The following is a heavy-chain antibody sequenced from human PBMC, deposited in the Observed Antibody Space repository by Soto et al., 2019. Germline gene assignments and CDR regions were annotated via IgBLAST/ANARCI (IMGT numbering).Heavy chain of an antibody. CDR3: ARQRGSYGMDV. J-gene: IGHJ6*01. CDR2: IKQDGSEK. CDR1: GFTFSNYW. V-gene: IGHV3-7*03. Sequence: QAWGSLRLSCAASGFTFSNYWMSWVRQAPGKGLEWVANIKQDGSEKYYVDSVKGRFTISRDNAKNSLYLQMNSLRAEDKAVYYCARQRGSYGMDVWGQGTTVTVS. D-gene: IGHD3-10*01.